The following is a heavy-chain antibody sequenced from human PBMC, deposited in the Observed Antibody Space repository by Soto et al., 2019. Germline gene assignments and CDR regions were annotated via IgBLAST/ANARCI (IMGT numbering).Heavy chain of an antibody. J-gene: IGHJ5*02. CDR3: ARDLSRQAWKCFDA. Sequence: QVQLVQSGAEVKEPGASVKVSCRTSGYTFTDHYINWVRQAPGQGPEYMGWIHPNSGDTKYTQRFQGRVTMTRDTSVSTAYMELRRLTSDVNSVYFCARDLSRQAWKCFDAWGQGTLVTVSS. CDR1: GYTFTDHY. CDR2: IHPNSGDT. V-gene: IGHV1-2*02. D-gene: IGHD1-1*01.